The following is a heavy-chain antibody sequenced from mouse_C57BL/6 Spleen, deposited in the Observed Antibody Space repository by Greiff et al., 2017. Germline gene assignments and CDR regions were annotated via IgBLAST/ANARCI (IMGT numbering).Heavy chain of an antibody. J-gene: IGHJ4*01. CDR1: GYTFTSYW. CDR3: ARERITAVEGYYYAMDY. D-gene: IGHD1-1*01. V-gene: IGHV1-72*01. Sequence: QVQLQQPGAELVKPGASVKLSCKASGYTFTSYWMHWVKQRPGRGLEWIGRIDPNSGGTKYNEKFKGKATLTVDKPSSTAYMQLKSLTSEDSAVYDCARERITAVEGYYYAMDYWGQGTSVTVSS. CDR2: IDPNSGGT.